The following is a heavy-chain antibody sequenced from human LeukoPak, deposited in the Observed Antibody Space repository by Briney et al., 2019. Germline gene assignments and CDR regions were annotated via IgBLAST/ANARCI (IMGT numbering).Heavy chain of an antibody. Sequence: PGESLKISCQGSGYSFINYWIVWVRQVPGKGLEWMGIVDPRHSDDRYSPSFQGQVTISTDKSISAAYLQWTSLKVSDTAIYFCARLKRPCAFDIWGQGTVVTVSS. J-gene: IGHJ3*02. CDR1: GYSFINYW. CDR3: ARLKRPCAFDI. V-gene: IGHV5-51*01. CDR2: VDPRHSDD.